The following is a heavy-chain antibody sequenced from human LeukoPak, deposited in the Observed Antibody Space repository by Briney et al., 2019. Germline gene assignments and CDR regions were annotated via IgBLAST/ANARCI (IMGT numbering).Heavy chain of an antibody. J-gene: IGHJ5*02. D-gene: IGHD3-10*01. Sequence: PGGSLRLSCAASGFTFSSYGMHWVRQAPGKGLEWVSGISWNSGSIGYADSVKGRFTISRDNAKNSLYLQMNSLRAEDTALYYCAKAPLGELDLYWFDPWGQGTLVTVSS. CDR3: AKAPLGELDLYWFDP. V-gene: IGHV3-9*01. CDR1: GFTFSSYG. CDR2: ISWNSGSI.